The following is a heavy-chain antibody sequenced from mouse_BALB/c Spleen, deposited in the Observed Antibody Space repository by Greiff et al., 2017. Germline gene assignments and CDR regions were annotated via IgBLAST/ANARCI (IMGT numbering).Heavy chain of an antibody. CDR2: INPYNDGT. D-gene: IGHD2-1*01. J-gene: IGHJ2*01. Sequence: VQLQQSGPELVKPGASVKMSCKASGYTFTSYVMHWVKQKPGQGLEWIGYINPYNDGTKYNEKFKGKATLTSDKSSSTAYMELSSLTSEDSAVYYCASGHYYGNRYFDYWGQGTTLTVSS. CDR3: ASGHYYGNRYFDY. CDR1: GYTFTSYV. V-gene: IGHV1-14*01.